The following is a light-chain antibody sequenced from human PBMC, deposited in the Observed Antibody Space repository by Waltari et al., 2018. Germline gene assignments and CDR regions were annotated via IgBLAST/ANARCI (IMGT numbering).Light chain of an antibody. V-gene: IGLV1-51*02. CDR1: SPNIGNNY. J-gene: IGLJ3*02. Sequence: QSVLTQPPSVSAAPGQRVTIPCSGGSPNIGNNYVSWYRQFPGTAPKLLIYEDSERPSGIPGRFSGSKSGTSATLDITGLQAGDEADYFCGSYAGGTSWVFGGGTQVTVL. CDR3: GSYAGGTSWV. CDR2: EDS.